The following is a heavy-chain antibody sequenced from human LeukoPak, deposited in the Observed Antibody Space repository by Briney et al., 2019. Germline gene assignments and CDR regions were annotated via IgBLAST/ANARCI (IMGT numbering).Heavy chain of an antibody. CDR3: ARPGYYDFWSGYSVSYSFDY. J-gene: IGHJ4*02. V-gene: IGHV4-39*01. D-gene: IGHD3-3*01. CDR1: GGSISSSSYY. Sequence: SETLSLTCTVSGGSISSSSYYWGWIRQPPGKGLEWIGSIYYSGSTYYNPSLKSRVTISVDTSKHQFSLKLSSVTAAATAVYYCARPGYYDFWSGYSVSYSFDYWGQGTLVTVSS. CDR2: IYYSGST.